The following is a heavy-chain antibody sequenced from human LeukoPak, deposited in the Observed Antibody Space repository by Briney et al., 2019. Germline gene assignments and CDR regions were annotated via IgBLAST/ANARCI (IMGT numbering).Heavy chain of an antibody. CDR1: GGTFISYA. J-gene: IGHJ4*02. D-gene: IGHD1-20*01. Sequence: SVNVSCKASGGTFISYAISWVRQAPGQGREWMGGIIPIFGTANYAQKFQGRVTITADESTSTAYMELSSLRSEDTAVYYCARGVNWNDDSTSFDYWGQGTLVTVSS. CDR2: IIPIFGTA. V-gene: IGHV1-69*01. CDR3: ARGVNWNDDSTSFDY.